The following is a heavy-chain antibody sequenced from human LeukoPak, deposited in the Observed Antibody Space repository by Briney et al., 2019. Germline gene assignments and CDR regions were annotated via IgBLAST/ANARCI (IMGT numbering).Heavy chain of an antibody. CDR1: GFTFSSYG. V-gene: IGHV3-30*03. CDR2: ISYDGSNK. D-gene: IGHD3-16*01. CDR3: ASGTGGRWLPYFDY. Sequence: GGSLRLSCAASGFTFSSYGMHWVRQAPGKGLEWVAVISYDGSNKYYADSVKGRFTISRDNSKNTLYLQMNSLRAEDTAVYYCASGTGGRWLPYFDYWGQGTLVTVSS. J-gene: IGHJ4*02.